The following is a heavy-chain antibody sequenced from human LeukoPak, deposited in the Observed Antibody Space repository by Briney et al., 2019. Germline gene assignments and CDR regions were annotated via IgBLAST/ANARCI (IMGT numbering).Heavy chain of an antibody. Sequence: PGGSLRLSCAASGFTVSSYYMSWLRQAPGKGLEWVSIIYSGGTTYYTDSVKGRFTISRGISENTGYLQMNSLRVEDAAVYYCARGYCSGGSCYSNDYYYLDVWGKGTTVTVSS. J-gene: IGHJ6*03. CDR1: GFTVSSYY. CDR2: IYSGGTT. CDR3: ARGYCSGGSCYSNDYYYLDV. D-gene: IGHD2-15*01. V-gene: IGHV3-53*01.